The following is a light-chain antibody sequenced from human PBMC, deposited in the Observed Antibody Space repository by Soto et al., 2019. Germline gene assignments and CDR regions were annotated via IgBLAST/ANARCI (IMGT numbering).Light chain of an antibody. CDR3: SSYAGIHNLGV. J-gene: IGLJ1*01. V-gene: IGLV2-8*01. CDR2: EVN. Sequence: QSALTQPPSASGSPGQSVTISCTGTSSDVGGYKYVSWYQQHPGKAPKLMIFEVNKRPSGVPDRCSGSKSGNTASLTVSGLQAEDEADYYCSSYAGIHNLGVVGTGTKLTVL. CDR1: SSDVGGYKY.